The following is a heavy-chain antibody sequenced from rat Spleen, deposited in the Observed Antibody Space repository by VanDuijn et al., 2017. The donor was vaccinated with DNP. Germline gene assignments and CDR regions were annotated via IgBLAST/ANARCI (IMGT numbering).Heavy chain of an antibody. Sequence: EVHLQESGPGLVKPSQSLSLTCSVTDYSITSDYWGWLRKFPGNKMEWIGHISYSGGTTYNPSLRGRISISRDTSKNHFFLHLNSVTTEDTATYYCARWTRYFDYWGQGVMVTVSS. D-gene: IGHD1-7*01. V-gene: IGHV3-1*01. J-gene: IGHJ2*01. CDR3: ARWTRYFDY. CDR2: ISYSGGT. CDR1: DYSITSDY.